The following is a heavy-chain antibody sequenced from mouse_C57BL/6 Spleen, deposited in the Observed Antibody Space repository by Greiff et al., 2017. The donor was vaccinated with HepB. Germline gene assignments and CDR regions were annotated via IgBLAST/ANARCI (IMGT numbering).Heavy chain of an antibody. Sequence: VQLQQSGAELVRPGASVTLSCKASGYTFTDYEMHWVKQTPVHGLEWIGAIDPETGGTAYNQKFKGKAILTADKSSSTAYMELRSLTSEDSAVYYGTRGDAMDYWGQGTSVTVSS. CDR1: GYTFTDYE. CDR2: IDPETGGT. CDR3: TRGDAMDY. V-gene: IGHV1-15*01. J-gene: IGHJ4*01.